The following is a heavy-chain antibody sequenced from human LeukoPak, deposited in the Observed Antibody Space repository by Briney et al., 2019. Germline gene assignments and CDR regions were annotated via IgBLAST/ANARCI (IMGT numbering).Heavy chain of an antibody. D-gene: IGHD6-13*01. J-gene: IGHJ3*02. CDR2: ISSSGSTI. V-gene: IGHV3-11*01. Sequence: GGSLRLSCAASGFTFSDYHMSWIRQAPGKGLEWVSYISSSGSTIYYADSVKGRFTISRDNAKNSLYLQMNSLRAEDTAVYYCARHSADSSTNDAFDTWGQGTMVTVSS. CDR3: ARHSADSSTNDAFDT. CDR1: GFTFSDYH.